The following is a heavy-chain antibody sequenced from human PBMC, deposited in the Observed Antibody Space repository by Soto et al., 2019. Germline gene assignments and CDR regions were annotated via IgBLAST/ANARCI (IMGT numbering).Heavy chain of an antibody. CDR2: INSDGRTT. V-gene: IGHV3-74*01. D-gene: IGHD6-13*01. CDR1: GFTFSNSW. Sequence: GGSLRLSCAASGFTFSNSWMHWVRQAPGKGLVWVSRINSDGRTTTHADSVQGRFTISRDNAKNTLYLQMNSLRAEDTAVYYCVRHTNSWYDYFDPWGQGTLVTV. CDR3: VRHTNSWYDYFDP. J-gene: IGHJ5*02.